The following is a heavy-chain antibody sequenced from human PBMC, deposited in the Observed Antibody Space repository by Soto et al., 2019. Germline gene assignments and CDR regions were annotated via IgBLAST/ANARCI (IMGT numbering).Heavy chain of an antibody. J-gene: IGHJ6*02. CDR1: GFTFSSYA. CDR2: ISGSGGRT. Sequence: GGSLRLSCAASGFTFSSYAMSWVRQAPGKGLEWVSAISGSGGRTYYADSVKGRFTISRDNSKNTLYLQMNSLRAEHTPVYYCAKVSITPPRHYVMEVWRQEPTVTVFS. V-gene: IGHV3-23*01. CDR3: AKVSITPPRHYVMEV.